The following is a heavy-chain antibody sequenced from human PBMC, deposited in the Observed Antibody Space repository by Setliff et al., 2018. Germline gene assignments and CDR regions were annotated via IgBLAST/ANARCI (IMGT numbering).Heavy chain of an antibody. CDR2: INAGNGNT. V-gene: IGHV1-3*01. CDR3: ARGSQHDIVVVPAASWYFDL. J-gene: IGHJ2*01. CDR1: GYTFTSYA. Sequence: SVKVSCKASGYTFTSYAMHWVRQAPGQRLEWMGWINAGNGNTKYSQKFQGRVTITRDTSASTAYMELGSLRSEDTALYYCARGSQHDIVVVPAASWYFDLWGRGTLVTVSS. D-gene: IGHD2-2*01.